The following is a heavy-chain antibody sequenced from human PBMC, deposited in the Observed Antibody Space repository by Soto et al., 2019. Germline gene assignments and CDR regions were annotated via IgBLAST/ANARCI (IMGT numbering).Heavy chain of an antibody. J-gene: IGHJ6*02. V-gene: IGHV3-53*01. CDR2: LYTEGTT. CDR1: GLTVSHNY. Sequence: PWGSLRLSCVASGLTVSHNYMACFRQSPEMGLEWVSILYTEGTTYYADSVKGRFTISRDSSKNTLFLQMDSLRAEDTAVYYCVRPRPSGENYGMDVWGQGTTVTVSS. CDR3: VRPRPSGENYGMDV. D-gene: IGHD3-16*01.